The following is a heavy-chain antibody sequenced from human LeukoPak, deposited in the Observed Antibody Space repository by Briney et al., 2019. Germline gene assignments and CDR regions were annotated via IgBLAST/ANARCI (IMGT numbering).Heavy chain of an antibody. V-gene: IGHV3-53*01. CDR3: ARESPTSGIDS. J-gene: IGHJ5*01. CDR1: GISVESYY. Sequence: PGGSLRLSCSASGISVESYYMSWVRQAPGKGLEWVSLIYKNGKEYYDESAKGRFSISRDISKNSLDLQMNRLRGDDTAVYYCARESPTSGIDSWGQGTLVIVSS. D-gene: IGHD2-15*01. CDR2: IYKNGKE.